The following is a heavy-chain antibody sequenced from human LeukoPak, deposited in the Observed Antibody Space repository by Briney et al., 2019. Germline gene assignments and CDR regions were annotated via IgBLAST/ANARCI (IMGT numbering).Heavy chain of an antibody. V-gene: IGHV3-30*02. CDR1: GFTFSNYI. D-gene: IGHD3-10*01. CDR3: AKDHDRLLWFGANFDY. CDR2: IRYDGSNK. J-gene: IGHJ4*02. Sequence: GGSLRLSCAASGFTFSNYIMHWVRQAPGKGLEWVAFIRYDGSNKYYADSVKGRFTISRDNSKNTLYLQMNSLRAEDTAVYYCAKDHDRLLWFGANFDYWGQGTLVTVSS.